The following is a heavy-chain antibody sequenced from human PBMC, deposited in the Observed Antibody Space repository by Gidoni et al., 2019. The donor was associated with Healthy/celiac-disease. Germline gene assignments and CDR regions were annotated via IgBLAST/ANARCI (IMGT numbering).Heavy chain of an antibody. V-gene: IGHV4-34*01. CDR3: ARGIYYGDYVGFGFDY. Sequence: QVQLQPWAAGLLKPSETLSLTSAVYGGSLSGSYWTWIRQPPGKGLEWIGEINHSGSTNYNPSLEGRVTISVDTSKNQFSLNLSSVTAADTAVYYCARGIYYGDYVGFGFDYWGQGNLVTVSS. CDR2: INHSGST. D-gene: IGHD4-17*01. J-gene: IGHJ4*02. CDR1: GGSLSGSY.